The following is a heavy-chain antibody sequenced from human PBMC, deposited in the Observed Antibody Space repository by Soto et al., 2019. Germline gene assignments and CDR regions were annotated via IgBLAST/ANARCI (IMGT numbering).Heavy chain of an antibody. CDR2: IYSTGST. CDR3: AGITTFGVVSYGLDV. J-gene: IGHJ6*02. CDR1: GVSVTGGVSY. D-gene: IGHD3-3*01. V-gene: IGHV4-31*04. Sequence: QVRLQESGPGLVQPSQTLSLTCRVSGVSVTGGVSYWVWFRQHSGKGLGWMGYIYSTGSTYYNPSLQSRGTMSSDSSQNKLSLKLLSVAAADSAAYYCAGITTFGVVSYGLDVWGQGSKVTVTS.